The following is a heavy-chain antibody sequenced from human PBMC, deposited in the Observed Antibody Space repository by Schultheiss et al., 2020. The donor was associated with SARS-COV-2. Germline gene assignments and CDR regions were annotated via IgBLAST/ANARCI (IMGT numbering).Heavy chain of an antibody. CDR2: IYACSGT. J-gene: IGHJ5*02. D-gene: IGHD1-26*01. Sequence: GGSLRLSCAASGFTFSDYYMSWIRQAPGKGLEWVAVIYACSGTYYADSVKGRFTISRDNSKNTLYLQMNSLRAEDTAVYYCARDQGGWFDPWGQGTLVTVSS. CDR1: GFTFSDYY. V-gene: IGHV3-66*03. CDR3: ARDQGGWFDP.